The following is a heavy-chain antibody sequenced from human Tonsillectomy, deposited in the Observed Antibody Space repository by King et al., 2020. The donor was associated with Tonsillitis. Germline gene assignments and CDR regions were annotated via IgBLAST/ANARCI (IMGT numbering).Heavy chain of an antibody. CDR3: ARENYYDSSGYYYGPWFDP. Sequence: VQLVESGGGVVQPGRSLRLSCAASGFTFSSYGMHWVRQAPGKGLEWVAVIWYDGNNKYYADFVKGRFTISRDNSKNTLYLQMNSLRAEDTAVYYCARENYYDSSGYYYGPWFDPWGQGTLVTVSS. CDR2: IWYDGNNK. V-gene: IGHV3-33*08. CDR1: GFTFSSYG. D-gene: IGHD3-22*01. J-gene: IGHJ5*02.